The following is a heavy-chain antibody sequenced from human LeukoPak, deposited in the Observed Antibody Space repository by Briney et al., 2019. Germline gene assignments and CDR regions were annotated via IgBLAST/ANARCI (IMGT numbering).Heavy chain of an antibody. Sequence: VGSLRLSCAASGFTFSSYGMHWVRQAPGKGLEWVTFIPYDGSDKYYADSVKGRFTISRDNSKNTLYLQMNNMRTEDTAVYYCAREALDWSPPDIWGQGTTVTVSS. J-gene: IGHJ3*02. CDR1: GFTFSSYG. CDR3: AREALDWSPPDI. V-gene: IGHV3-30*19. CDR2: IPYDGSDK. D-gene: IGHD3/OR15-3a*01.